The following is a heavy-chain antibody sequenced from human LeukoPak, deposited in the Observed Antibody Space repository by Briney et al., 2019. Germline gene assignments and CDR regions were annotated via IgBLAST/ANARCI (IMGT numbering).Heavy chain of an antibody. CDR2: IVSSGDTT. Sequence: GGSLRLSCAASGFTFSSYAMSWVRQAPGKGLEWVSAIVSSGDTTYYADSVKGRFTISRDNSKNTLYLQMNSLRAEDTAVYYCAKSNGYGLVDIWGQGTMVTVSS. J-gene: IGHJ3*02. CDR1: GFTFSSYA. CDR3: AKSNGYGLVDI. V-gene: IGHV3-23*01. D-gene: IGHD3-10*01.